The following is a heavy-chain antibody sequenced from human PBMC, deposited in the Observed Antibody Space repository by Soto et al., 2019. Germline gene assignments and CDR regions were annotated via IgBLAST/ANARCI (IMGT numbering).Heavy chain of an antibody. CDR1: GGSVSSGSYY. D-gene: IGHD4-17*01. Sequence: QVQLQESGPGLVKPSETLSLTCTVSGGSVSSGSYYWSWIRQPPGKGLEWIGYIYYSGSTNYNPSLKRRVTISVDTSKNQFSLKLSSVTAADTAVYYCARSRYGDYGRRSGQGGVIDYWGQGTLVTVSS. V-gene: IGHV4-61*01. J-gene: IGHJ4*02. CDR3: ARSRYGDYGRRSGQGGVIDY. CDR2: IYYSGST.